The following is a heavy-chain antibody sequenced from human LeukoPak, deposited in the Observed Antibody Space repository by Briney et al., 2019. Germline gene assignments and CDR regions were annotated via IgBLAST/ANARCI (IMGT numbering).Heavy chain of an antibody. CDR2: FDPEDGET. CDR3: ARDMELSYYYYYYMDV. J-gene: IGHJ6*03. Sequence: ASVKVSCKVSGYTLTELSMHWVRQAPGKGLEWMGGFDPEDGETIYAQKFQGRVTMTRDMSTSTVYMELSSLRSEDTAVYYCARDMELSYYYYYYMDVWGKGTTVTVSS. CDR1: GYTLTELS. V-gene: IGHV1-24*01. D-gene: IGHD1-7*01.